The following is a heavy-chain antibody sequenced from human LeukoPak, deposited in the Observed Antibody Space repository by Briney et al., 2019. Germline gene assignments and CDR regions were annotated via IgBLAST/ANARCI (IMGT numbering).Heavy chain of an antibody. CDR3: ARGPCSGGSCYLDY. J-gene: IGHJ4*02. D-gene: IGHD2-15*01. Sequence: TGGSLRLSCAASGFTFSSYAMHWVRQAPGKGLEYVSAISSNGGSTYHANSVKGRFTISRDNPKNTLYLQMGSLRAEDMAVYYCARGPCSGGSCYLDYWGQGTLVTVSS. CDR1: GFTFSSYA. V-gene: IGHV3-64*01. CDR2: ISSNGGST.